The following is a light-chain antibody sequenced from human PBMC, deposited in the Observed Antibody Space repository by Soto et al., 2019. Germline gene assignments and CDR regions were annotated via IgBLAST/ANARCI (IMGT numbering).Light chain of an antibody. CDR3: QQFNGFPT. V-gene: IGKV1-13*02. Sequence: AIQLTQSPSSLSASVGDTVTITCRASQGISNALAWYQQIPGKPPKLLIYDASTLESGVPSRFSGSGSGTDFTLTISSLQLGDFATYYCQQFNGFPTFGQGTRLEIK. CDR1: QGISNA. CDR2: DAS. J-gene: IGKJ5*01.